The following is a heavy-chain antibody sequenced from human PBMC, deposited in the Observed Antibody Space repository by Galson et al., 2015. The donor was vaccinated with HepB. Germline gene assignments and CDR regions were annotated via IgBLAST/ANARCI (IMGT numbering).Heavy chain of an antibody. CDR2: IYYSGST. CDR1: GGSISSSSYY. J-gene: IGHJ4*02. V-gene: IGHV4-39*01. D-gene: IGHD3-10*01. Sequence: ETLSLTCTVSGGSISSSSYYWGWIRQPPGKGLEWIGSIYYSGSTYYNPSLKSRVTISVDTSKNQFSLKLSSVTAADTAVYYCASHSPHQGSSLFDYWGQGTLVTVSS. CDR3: ASHSPHQGSSLFDY.